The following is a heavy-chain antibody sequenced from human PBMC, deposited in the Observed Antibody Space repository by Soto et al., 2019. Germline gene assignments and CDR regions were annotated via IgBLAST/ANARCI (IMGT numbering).Heavy chain of an antibody. Sequence: SETLSLTCTVSGGSISSGGYYWSWIRQHPGKGLEWIGYIYYSGSTYYNPSLKSRATISVDTSKNQFSLKLSSVTAADTAVYYCARQPPVKKVSSIDFDYWGQGTLVTVSS. CDR1: GGSISSGGYY. V-gene: IGHV4-31*03. D-gene: IGHD4-4*01. CDR3: ARQPPVKKVSSIDFDY. CDR2: IYYSGST. J-gene: IGHJ4*02.